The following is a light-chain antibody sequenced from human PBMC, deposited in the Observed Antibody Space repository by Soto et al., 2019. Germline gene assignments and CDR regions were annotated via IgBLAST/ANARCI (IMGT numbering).Light chain of an antibody. J-gene: IGKJ3*01. CDR3: LQSAL. CDR1: QTISGW. Sequence: DIQMPQSPSTLSASVGDTVTITCRASQTISGWLAWYQQRPGKAPNLLIFDASTLESGVPSRFSGSGSGTTFTLTISIQEHGEFAVSSGLQSALFGSWTKVDIK. CDR2: DAS. V-gene: IGKV1-5*01.